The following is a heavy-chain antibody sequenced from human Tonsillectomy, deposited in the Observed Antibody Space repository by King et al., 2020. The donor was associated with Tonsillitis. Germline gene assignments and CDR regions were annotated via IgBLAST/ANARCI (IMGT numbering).Heavy chain of an antibody. Sequence: VQLVESGGGLVKPGGSLRLSCAASGFTFSHYEMNWVRQIPGKGLEWVSSVSSSKTYYADSVKGRFTVSRDNAKNSLYLQMKSLRAEDTDVYYCAKDKGTDYYDSGRGSFDIWGQGTRVIVYS. CDR1: GFTFSHYE. CDR2: VSSSKT. V-gene: IGHV3-21*01. CDR3: AKDKGTDYYDSGRGSFDI. D-gene: IGHD3-22*01. J-gene: IGHJ3*02.